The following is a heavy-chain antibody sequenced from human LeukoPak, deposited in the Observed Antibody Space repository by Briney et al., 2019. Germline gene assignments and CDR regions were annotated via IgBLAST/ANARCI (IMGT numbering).Heavy chain of an antibody. D-gene: IGHD2-2*03. CDR2: ISSGGSTK. Sequence: GGSLRLSCAASGFTFSDYYMSWIRQAPGKGLEWVSYISSGGSTKYYADSVKGRFTISRDNAKNSLYLQMNSLRAEDKAIYYCFCPPPRNWIPGSDYWGQGTLVTVSS. CDR3: FCPPPRNWIPGSDY. CDR1: GFTFSDYY. V-gene: IGHV3-11*01. J-gene: IGHJ4*02.